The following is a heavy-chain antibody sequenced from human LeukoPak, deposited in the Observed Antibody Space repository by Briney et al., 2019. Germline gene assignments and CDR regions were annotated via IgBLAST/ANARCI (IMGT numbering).Heavy chain of an antibody. V-gene: IGHV1-18*04. CDR3: ARDKSIEVSSSRDY. J-gene: IGHJ4*02. Sequence: ASVKLSCTASGYTFTSYGISWVRQAPGQGLEWMGWISAYNGNTNYAQKLQGRVTMTTDTSTSTAYMELRSLRSDDTAVYYCARDKSIEVSSSRDYWGQGTLVTVSS. D-gene: IGHD6-13*01. CDR1: GYTFTSYG. CDR2: ISAYNGNT.